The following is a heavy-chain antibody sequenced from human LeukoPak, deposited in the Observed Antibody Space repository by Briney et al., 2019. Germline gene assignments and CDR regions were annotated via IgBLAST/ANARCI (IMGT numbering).Heavy chain of an antibody. V-gene: IGHV1-8*01. CDR2: MNPNSGNT. CDR1: GYTFTSYD. CDR3: ARAPTWGGLVSYYYMDV. D-gene: IGHD3-16*01. Sequence: ASVKVSCKASGYTFTSYDINWVRQATGQGREWMGWMNPNSGNTGYAQKFQGRVTMTRNTAISTAYMELSNLRSDDTAVYYCARAPTWGGLVSYYYMDVWGKGTTVTISS. J-gene: IGHJ6*03.